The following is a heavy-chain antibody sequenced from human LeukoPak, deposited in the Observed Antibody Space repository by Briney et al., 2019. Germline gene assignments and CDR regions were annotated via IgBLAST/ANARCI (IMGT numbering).Heavy chain of an antibody. J-gene: IGHJ4*02. CDR2: INHSGYT. D-gene: IGHD2-21*02. Sequence: SETLSLTCAVSGVSFYDYYWSWVRQTPGKGLEWVGEINHSGYTNDSPSLKRGVTLSIDTSRKQFSLNLRSVTVADTGIYYCTRMTAGHDYWGQGTLVTVSS. V-gene: IGHV4-34*01. CDR3: TRMTAGHDY. CDR1: GVSFYDYY.